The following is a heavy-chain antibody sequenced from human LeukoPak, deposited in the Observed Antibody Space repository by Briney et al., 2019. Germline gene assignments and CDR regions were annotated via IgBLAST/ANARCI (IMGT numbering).Heavy chain of an antibody. J-gene: IGHJ3*02. CDR1: GGSISSYY. CDR2: VYTSGST. CDR3: ARYCSSTSCYFDI. V-gene: IGHV4-4*09. D-gene: IGHD2-2*01. Sequence: SETLSLTCTVSGGSISSYYWSWIRQAPGKGLEWIGYVYTSGSTNYNPSLKSRVTISVDTSKNQFSLKLSSVTAADTAVYYCARYCSSTSCYFDIWGQGTMVTVSS.